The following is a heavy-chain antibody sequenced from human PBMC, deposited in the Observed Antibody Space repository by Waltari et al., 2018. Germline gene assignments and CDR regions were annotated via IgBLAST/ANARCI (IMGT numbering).Heavy chain of an antibody. Sequence: QVQLQQWGAGLLKPSETLSLTCAVYGGSFSGYYWSWIRQPPGKGLEWIGEINHSGSTNYNPSLKSRVTISVDTSKNQFSLKLSSVTAADTAVYYCARRIAVAGTTRSWYFDLWGRGTLVIVSS. V-gene: IGHV4-34*01. CDR2: INHSGST. CDR3: ARRIAVAGTTRSWYFDL. D-gene: IGHD6-19*01. CDR1: GGSFSGYY. J-gene: IGHJ2*01.